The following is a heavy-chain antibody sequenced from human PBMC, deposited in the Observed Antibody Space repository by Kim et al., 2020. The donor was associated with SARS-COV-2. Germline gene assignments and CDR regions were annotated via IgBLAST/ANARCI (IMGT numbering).Heavy chain of an antibody. CDR2: ISSSSSYI. CDR1: GFTFSSYS. D-gene: IGHD3-9*01. V-gene: IGHV3-21*01. Sequence: GGSLRLSCAASGFTFSSYSMNWVRQAPGKGLEWVSSISSSSSYIYYADSVKGRFTISRDNAKNSLYLQMNSLRAEDTAVYYCARVGYYDILTGYSYWYFDLWGRGTLVTVSS. CDR3: ARVGYYDILTGYSYWYFDL. J-gene: IGHJ2*01.